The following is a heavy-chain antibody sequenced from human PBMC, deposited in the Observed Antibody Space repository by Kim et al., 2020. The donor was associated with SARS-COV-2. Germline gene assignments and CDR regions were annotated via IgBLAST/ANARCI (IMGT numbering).Heavy chain of an antibody. CDR2: GDRT. D-gene: IGHD4-17*01. CDR3: ARYGDRSY. V-gene: IGHV3-53*01. Sequence: GDRTYNTDSVKGRFPISKDNAQNTMYIQMNSLRAEDTAVYYCARYGDRSYWGQGTLVTVSS. J-gene: IGHJ4*02.